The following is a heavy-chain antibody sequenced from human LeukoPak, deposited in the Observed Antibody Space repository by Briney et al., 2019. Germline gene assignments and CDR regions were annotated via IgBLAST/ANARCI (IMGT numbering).Heavy chain of an antibody. V-gene: IGHV3-64*01. Sequence: GGSLRLSCAASGFTFSSYAMHWVRQAPGKGLEYVSAISSNGGSTYYANSVKGRFTISRDNSKNTLYLQMGSLRAEDMAVYYCARDRVVPAANYLYYYGRDVGGKGPTVTVSS. CDR1: GFTFSSYA. CDR2: ISSNGGST. J-gene: IGHJ6*04. CDR3: ARDRVVPAANYLYYYGRDV. D-gene: IGHD2-2*01.